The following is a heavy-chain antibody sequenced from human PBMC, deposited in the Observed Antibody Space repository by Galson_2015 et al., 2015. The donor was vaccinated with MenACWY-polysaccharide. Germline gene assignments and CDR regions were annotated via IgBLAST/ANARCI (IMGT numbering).Heavy chain of an antibody. Sequence: SLRLSCAASGFTFSSYAMSWVRQAPGKGLEWVSAISGSGGSTYYADSVKGRFTISRDNSKNTLYLQMNSLRAEDTAVCYCAKDRMLGGYSYGYGIDDYWGQGTLVTVSS. V-gene: IGHV3-23*01. CDR3: AKDRMLGGYSYGYGIDDY. CDR2: ISGSGGST. J-gene: IGHJ4*02. CDR1: GFTFSSYA. D-gene: IGHD5-18*01.